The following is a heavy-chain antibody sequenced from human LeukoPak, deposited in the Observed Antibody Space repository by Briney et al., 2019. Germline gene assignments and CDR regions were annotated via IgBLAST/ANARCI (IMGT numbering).Heavy chain of an antibody. V-gene: IGHV4-59*01. CDR3: ARGCSAGTPHNWFDP. CDR1: GGSISGYY. D-gene: IGHD6-13*01. Sequence: KPSETLSLPCTVSGGSISGYYWSWIRQPPGKGLEWIGYIYYSGSTNYNPSLKSRVTISVDTSKNQFSLKLSSVTAADTAVYYCARGCSAGTPHNWFDPWGQGTLVTVSS. CDR2: IYYSGST. J-gene: IGHJ5*02.